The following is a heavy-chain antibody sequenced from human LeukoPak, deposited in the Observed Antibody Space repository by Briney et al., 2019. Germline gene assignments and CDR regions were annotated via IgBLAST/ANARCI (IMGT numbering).Heavy chain of an antibody. CDR1: GGTFSSYA. D-gene: IGHD2-15*01. J-gene: IGHJ4*02. V-gene: IGHV1-69*05. Sequence: SVKVSCKASGGTFSSYAISWVRQAPGQGLEWMGGIIPIFGTANYAQKFQGRVTITTDESTSTAYMELSSLRSEDTAVYYCARSPLNSGGRGPFDYWGQGTLVAVSS. CDR3: ARSPLNSGGRGPFDY. CDR2: IIPIFGTA.